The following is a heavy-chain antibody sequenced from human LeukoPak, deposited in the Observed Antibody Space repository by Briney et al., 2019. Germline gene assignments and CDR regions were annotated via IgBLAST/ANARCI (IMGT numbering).Heavy chain of an antibody. J-gene: IGHJ4*02. Sequence: GRSLRLSCVASGFTFSSYAMYWVRQAPGTGLEWVAFIPYERTLKDYADSVNGRFTISRDNSKNTLYLQMNSLRTEDTAVYYCARDAVEMSNIVVAPDYWGQGTLVTVSS. CDR2: IPYERTLK. CDR1: GFTFSSYA. CDR3: ARDAVEMSNIVVAPDY. D-gene: IGHD3-22*01. V-gene: IGHV3-30*01.